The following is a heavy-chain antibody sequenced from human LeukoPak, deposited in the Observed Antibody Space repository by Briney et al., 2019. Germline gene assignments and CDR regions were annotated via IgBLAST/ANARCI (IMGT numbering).Heavy chain of an antibody. CDR3: ARDGEEFDDYVWGSYRPNYLDY. V-gene: IGHV3-21*01. D-gene: IGHD3-16*02. J-gene: IGHJ4*02. CDR1: GFTFRSFS. Sequence: GGSLRLSCTASGFTFRSFSMNWVRQAPGKGLEWVSSISSSSGFIYYADSVKGRFTISRDNAKNSLFLQMNSLRAEDTAVYYCARDGEEFDDYVWGSYRPNYLDYWGQGTLVTVSS. CDR2: ISSSSGFI.